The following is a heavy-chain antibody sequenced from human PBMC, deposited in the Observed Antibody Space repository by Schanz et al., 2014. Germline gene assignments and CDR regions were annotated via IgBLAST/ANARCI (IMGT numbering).Heavy chain of an antibody. CDR1: GFTFRDYY. Sequence: PGGSLRLSFAASGFTFRDYYMSWIRQAPGKGLEWVSDISSGSSYANYADSVKGRFTISRDNAKNSLYLQMNTLRAEDTAVYYCARDRGYCSGGSCLTFDYWGQGTLVTVSS. CDR3: ARDRGYCSGGSCLTFDY. J-gene: IGHJ4*02. D-gene: IGHD2-15*01. V-gene: IGHV3-11*06. CDR2: ISSGSSYA.